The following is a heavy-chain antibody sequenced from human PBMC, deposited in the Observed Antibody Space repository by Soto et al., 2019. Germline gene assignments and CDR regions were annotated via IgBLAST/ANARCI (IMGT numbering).Heavy chain of an antibody. D-gene: IGHD3-22*01. CDR3: ALRHYDSSGYFDY. J-gene: IGHJ4*02. Sequence: PSLTVTGSGGSKIVYYFSCIQQPPGKGLEWIGYIYYSGSTNYNPSLKSRVTMSVDTSKNQFSLKLSSVTAADTAVYYCALRHYDSSGYFDYWGQGTLVSVSA. CDR2: IYYSGST. CDR1: GGSKIVYY. V-gene: IGHV4-59*01.